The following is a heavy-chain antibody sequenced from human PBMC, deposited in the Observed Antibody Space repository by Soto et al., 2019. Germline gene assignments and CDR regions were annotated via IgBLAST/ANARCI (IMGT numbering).Heavy chain of an antibody. V-gene: IGHV1-69*01. CDR2: IIPIFGTA. J-gene: IGHJ4*02. Sequence: QVQLVQSGAEVSKPGSSVKVSCKASGGTFSSYAISWVRQAPGQGLEWMGGIIPIFGTANYAQKFQGRVTITAVESTSTAYMELSSLRSEDTAVYYCARDARYGDYVHYFDYWGQGTLVTVSS. CDR1: GGTFSSYA. CDR3: ARDARYGDYVHYFDY. D-gene: IGHD4-17*01.